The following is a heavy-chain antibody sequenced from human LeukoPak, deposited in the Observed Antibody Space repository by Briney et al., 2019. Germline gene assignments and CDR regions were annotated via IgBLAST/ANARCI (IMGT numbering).Heavy chain of an antibody. D-gene: IGHD2-2*01. CDR2: IYYSGST. V-gene: IGHV4-59*01. J-gene: IGHJ6*02. CDR1: GGSISSYY. Sequence: PSETLSLTCTVSGGSISSYYWSWIRRPPGKGLEWIGYIYYSGSTNYNPSLKSRVTISVDTSKNQFSLKLSSVTAADTAVYYCARARYCSSTSCYGSYGMDVWGQGTTVTVSS. CDR3: ARARYCSSTSCYGSYGMDV.